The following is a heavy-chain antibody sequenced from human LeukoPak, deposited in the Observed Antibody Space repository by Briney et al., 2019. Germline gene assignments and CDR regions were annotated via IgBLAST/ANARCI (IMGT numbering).Heavy chain of an antibody. CDR3: ARDLGIVGADY. V-gene: IGHV3-7*01. CDR1: GFTLSSYW. J-gene: IGHJ4*02. Sequence: GGSLRLXCAASGFTLSSYWMSWVRQAPGKGLEWVANIKQDGSEKYYVDSVKGRFTISRDNAKNSLYLQMNSLRAEDTAVYYCARDLGIVGADYWGQGTLVTVSS. D-gene: IGHD1-26*01. CDR2: IKQDGSEK.